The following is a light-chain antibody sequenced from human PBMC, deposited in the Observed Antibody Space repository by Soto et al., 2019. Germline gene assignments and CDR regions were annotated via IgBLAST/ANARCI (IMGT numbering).Light chain of an antibody. CDR3: SSYTNINTRACV. Sequence: QSVLTQPASVSGAPGQSITISCTGTSGDLGSYNRVSWYQQHPGKAPKLIIYEVTDRPSGVSNRFSCSKSGNTASLTISGLQAEDEAEFYCSSYTNINTRACVFGTGTKLPVL. V-gene: IGLV2-14*01. CDR1: SGDLGSYNR. CDR2: EVT. J-gene: IGLJ1*01.